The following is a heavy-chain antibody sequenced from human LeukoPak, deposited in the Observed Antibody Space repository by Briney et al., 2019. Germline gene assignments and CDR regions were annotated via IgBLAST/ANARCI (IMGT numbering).Heavy chain of an antibody. Sequence: GGSLRLSCAASGFTFNRYALSWVRQAPGKGLEWVSAISGGGGNTDYADSVKGRFTISRDDAKNSLYLQMNTLRAEDTGVYYCARDMVEATTRGIDYWGQGTLVTVSS. CDR1: GFTFNRYA. CDR3: ARDMVEATTRGIDY. D-gene: IGHD5-12*01. V-gene: IGHV3-23*01. CDR2: ISGGGGNT. J-gene: IGHJ4*02.